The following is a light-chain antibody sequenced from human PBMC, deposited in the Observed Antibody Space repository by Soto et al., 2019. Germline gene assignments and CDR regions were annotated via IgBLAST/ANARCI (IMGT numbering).Light chain of an antibody. Sequence: DIQMTQSPSTLSASVGDRVTITCRASQSISSWLAWYQQKPGKAPKLLIYKASSLESVVPSRFSGSGSGTEFTLTISSLQPDDFATYYCQQYNSYRTFGQGNKVAIK. CDR1: QSISSW. CDR3: QQYNSYRT. V-gene: IGKV1-5*03. J-gene: IGKJ1*01. CDR2: KAS.